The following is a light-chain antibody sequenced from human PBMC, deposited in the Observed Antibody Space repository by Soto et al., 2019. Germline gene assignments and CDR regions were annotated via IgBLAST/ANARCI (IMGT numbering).Light chain of an antibody. Sequence: QSVLTQPASVSGSPGQSITISCTGTSRDVGGYDYVSWYQQRPDKAPKLIIFEVTSRPSGVSSRFSASKSGYTASLTISGLQADDEGDYYCSSYSGSSSLVVFGGGTKLIVL. CDR2: EVT. V-gene: IGLV2-14*01. J-gene: IGLJ2*01. CDR1: SRDVGGYDY. CDR3: SSYSGSSSLVV.